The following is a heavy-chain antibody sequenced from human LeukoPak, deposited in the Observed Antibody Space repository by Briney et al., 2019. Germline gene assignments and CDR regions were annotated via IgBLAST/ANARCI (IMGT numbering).Heavy chain of an antibody. Sequence: PSETLSLTCTVSGGSIGSYYWIWLRQPPGKGLEWIGYIYYSGSTNYNPSLKSRVTISVNTSKNQFSLKLSSVTAADTAVYYCARGSGTEFDPWGQGTLVTVSS. D-gene: IGHD6-13*01. CDR2: IYYSGST. CDR3: ARGSGTEFDP. CDR1: GGSIGSYY. V-gene: IGHV4-59*01. J-gene: IGHJ5*02.